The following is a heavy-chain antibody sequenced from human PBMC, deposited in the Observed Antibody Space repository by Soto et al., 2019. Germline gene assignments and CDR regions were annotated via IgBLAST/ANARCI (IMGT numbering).Heavy chain of an antibody. V-gene: IGHV1-2*04. CDR2: INPKSGGT. Sequence: ASVKVSCKASGYSFTDYHMHWVGQAPVRVLEWLGRINPKSGGTSTAQKFQGWVTMTTDTSISTASMELTRLTSDDTAIYYCARGASTDCYNGVCSFFDNNDMDVWG. J-gene: IGHJ6*02. CDR1: GYSFTDYH. CDR3: ARGASTDCYNGVCSFFDNNDMDV. D-gene: IGHD2-8*01.